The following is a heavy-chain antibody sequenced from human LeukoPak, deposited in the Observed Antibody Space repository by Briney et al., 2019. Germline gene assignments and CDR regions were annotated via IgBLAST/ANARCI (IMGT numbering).Heavy chain of an antibody. D-gene: IGHD3-10*01. Sequence: NTSETLSLTCTVSGGSISSYYWSWIRQPPGKGLEWIGYIYYSGSTNYNPSLKSRVTISVDASKNQFSLKLSSVTAADTAVYYCARDRYYYGSGSPPVGPWGQGTLVTVSS. V-gene: IGHV4-59*01. CDR3: ARDRYYYGSGSPPVGP. J-gene: IGHJ5*02. CDR2: IYYSGST. CDR1: GGSISSYY.